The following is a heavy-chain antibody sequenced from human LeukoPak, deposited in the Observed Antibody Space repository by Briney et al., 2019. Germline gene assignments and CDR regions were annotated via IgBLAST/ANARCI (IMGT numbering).Heavy chain of an antibody. D-gene: IGHD3-10*01. V-gene: IGHV3-30*07. CDR2: ISYDGSNK. CDR1: GFTSSSYA. J-gene: IGHJ4*02. Sequence: GRSLRLSCAASGFTSSSYAMHWVRPAPGKGLEWVAVISYDGSNKYYADSVKGRFTISRDNSKNTLYLQMNSLRAEDTAVYYCAKERGPMVRGAAENWGQGTLVTVSS. CDR3: AKERGPMVRGAAEN.